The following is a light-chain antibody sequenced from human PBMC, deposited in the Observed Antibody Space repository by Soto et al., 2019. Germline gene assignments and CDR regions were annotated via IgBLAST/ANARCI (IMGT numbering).Light chain of an antibody. J-gene: IGLJ2*01. V-gene: IGLV3-21*02. CDR1: NIGSKS. CDR2: DDS. Sequence: SYELTQPPSVSVAPGQTARITCGGHNIGSKSVHWYQQKPGQAPVLVVYDDSDRPSGIPERFSGSNSGNTATLTISRVEAGDEADYYCQVWDSSSDPLVVFGGGTKVTVL. CDR3: QVWDSSSDPLVV.